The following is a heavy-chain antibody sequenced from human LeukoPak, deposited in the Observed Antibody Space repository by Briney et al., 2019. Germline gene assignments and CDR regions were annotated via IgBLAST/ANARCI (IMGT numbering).Heavy chain of an antibody. CDR1: GFTFSSYG. V-gene: IGHV3-33*01. CDR2: IRYDGSNK. D-gene: IGHD4-17*01. Sequence: GGSLRLSCAASGFTFSSYGMHWVRQAPGKGLEWVAVIRYDGSNKYYADSVRGRFTISRDNSKNTLYLQMNSLRAEDTAVYYCARDFTVTTANGFDSWGQGTMVTVSS. CDR3: ARDFTVTTANGFDS. J-gene: IGHJ3*02.